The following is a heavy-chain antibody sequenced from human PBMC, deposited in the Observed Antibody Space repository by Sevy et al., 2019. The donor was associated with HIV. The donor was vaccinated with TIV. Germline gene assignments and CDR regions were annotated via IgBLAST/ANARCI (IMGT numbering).Heavy chain of an antibody. CDR1: GFTFSSYS. J-gene: IGHJ6*03. CDR3: ARASCCYYYYYYMDV. D-gene: IGHD2-2*01. V-gene: IGHV3-21*01. Sequence: GGSLRLSCAASGFTFSSYSMNWVRQAPGKGLEWVSSISSSSYIYYADSVKGRFTISRDNAKNSLYLQMNSLRAEDTAVYYCARASCCYYYYYYMDVWGKGTTVTVSS. CDR2: ISSSSYI.